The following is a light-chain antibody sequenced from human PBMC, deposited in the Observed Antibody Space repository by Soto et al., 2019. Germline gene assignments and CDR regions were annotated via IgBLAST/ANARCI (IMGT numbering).Light chain of an antibody. J-gene: IGKJ1*01. CDR1: QSISRY. V-gene: IGKV1-39*01. CDR2: AAS. Sequence: IQMTPSPSSLSASVGDRVPITCRASQSISRYLNWYQHKPGKAPNLLIYAASSLQSGVPSRFSGSGSGADFPLTISCLPPEDFATYYCQQSYSFWTFGQGTKVEIK. CDR3: QQSYSFWT.